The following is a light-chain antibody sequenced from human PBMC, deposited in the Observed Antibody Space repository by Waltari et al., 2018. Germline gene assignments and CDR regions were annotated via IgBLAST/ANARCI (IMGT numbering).Light chain of an antibody. CDR3: MQILQPART. Sequence: DLLMSPSPLPLPVTPGQPACISCWFSQSLLHSNGYNYLDWYLQKPGQSPQVLIYLGSNRAAGVPDRFSGSGSGTDFTLNISRVEAEDVGVYYCMQILQPARTFGQGTRLEIK. J-gene: IGKJ2*01. CDR1: QSLLHSNGYNY. V-gene: IGKV2-28*01. CDR2: LGS.